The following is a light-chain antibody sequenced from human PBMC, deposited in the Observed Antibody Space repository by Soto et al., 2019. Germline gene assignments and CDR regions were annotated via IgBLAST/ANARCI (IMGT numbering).Light chain of an antibody. V-gene: IGKV3-15*01. CDR1: QSVSSS. Sequence: EIVVTQSPATLSVSPGERVTLSCRASQSVSSSLDWYQQRPGQAPRLLIYDTSTRAPGIAARFSGSGSGTEFTLTISSLQSEDVAVYYCQQYVHWPPGTFGQGTTVEIK. CDR2: DTS. J-gene: IGKJ1*01. CDR3: QQYVHWPPGT.